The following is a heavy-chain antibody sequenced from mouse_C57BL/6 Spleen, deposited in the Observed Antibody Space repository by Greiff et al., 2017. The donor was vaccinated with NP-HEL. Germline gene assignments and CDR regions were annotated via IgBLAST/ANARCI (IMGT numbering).Heavy chain of an antibody. V-gene: IGHV3-6*01. CDR2: ISYDGSN. CDR1: GYSITSGYY. D-gene: IGHD1-1*01. Sequence: ESGPGLVKPSQSLSLTCSVTGYSITSGYYWNWIRQFPGNKLEWMGYISYDGSNNYNPSLKNRISITRDTSKNQFFLKLNSVTTEDTATYYCARDSYGSFLDYWGQGTTLTVSS. J-gene: IGHJ2*01. CDR3: ARDSYGSFLDY.